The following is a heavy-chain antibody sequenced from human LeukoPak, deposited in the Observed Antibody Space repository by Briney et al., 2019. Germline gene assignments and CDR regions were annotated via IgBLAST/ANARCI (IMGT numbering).Heavy chain of an antibody. V-gene: IGHV3-74*01. CDR2: INSDGTST. J-gene: IGHJ3*02. CDR3: ARETRSRGGDAFDI. Sequence: GGSLRLSCAASGFTVSNFWMHWVRQAPGQGLVWFSRINSDGTSTNYADSVKGRLTISRDNTKNTLYLQMNSLTVEDTAVYYCARETRSRGGDAFDIWGRGTMVTVSS. CDR1: GFTVSNFW. D-gene: IGHD3-10*01.